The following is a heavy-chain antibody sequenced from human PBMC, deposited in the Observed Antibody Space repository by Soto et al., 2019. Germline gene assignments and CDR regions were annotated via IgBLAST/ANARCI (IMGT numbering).Heavy chain of an antibody. V-gene: IGHV4-30-2*01. J-gene: IGHJ5*02. Sequence: SETLFLTCAVSGGSISSGGYSWSWIRQPPGKGLEWIGYIYHSGSTYYNPSLKSRVTISVDRSKNQFSLKLSSVTAADTAVYYCARVKDSSSSFWFDPWGQGTLVTVSS. CDR3: ARVKDSSSSFWFDP. CDR1: GGSISSGGYS. D-gene: IGHD6-6*01. CDR2: IYHSGST.